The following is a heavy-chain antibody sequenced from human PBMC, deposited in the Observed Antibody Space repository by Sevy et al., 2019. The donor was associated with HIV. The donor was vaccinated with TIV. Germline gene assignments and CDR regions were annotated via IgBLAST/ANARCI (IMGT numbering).Heavy chain of an antibody. CDR2: IYPGHSDT. D-gene: IGHD3-22*01. V-gene: IGHV5-51*01. Sequence: GESLKISCKGSGYSFTSYWIGWVRQMPGKGLEWMGIIYPGHSDTRDSPSFQGQVTTSADRSISTAYILWSSLKASDTAMYYSASHYIYDYDSCGALTGAFDIWGQGTLVTVSS. CDR3: ASHYIYDYDSCGALTGAFDI. CDR1: GYSFTSYW. J-gene: IGHJ3*02.